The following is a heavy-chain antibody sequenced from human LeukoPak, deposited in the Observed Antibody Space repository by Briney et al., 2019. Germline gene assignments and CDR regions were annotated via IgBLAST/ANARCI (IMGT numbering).Heavy chain of an antibody. CDR3: ARDGTAPGLYFDL. Sequence: GGSLRLSCAVSGFTFSDYWMNWVRQAPGKGLEWVASIRQDGGETSYVDSVKGRFTISRDNTKNSLYLQMISLRAEDTAVYYCARDGTAPGLYFDLWGQRTLVTVSS. CDR1: GFTFSDYW. J-gene: IGHJ4*01. V-gene: IGHV3-7*01. CDR2: IRQDGGET. D-gene: IGHD1/OR15-1a*01.